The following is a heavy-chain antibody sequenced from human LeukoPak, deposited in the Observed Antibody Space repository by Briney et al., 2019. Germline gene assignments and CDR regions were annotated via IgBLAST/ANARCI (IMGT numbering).Heavy chain of an antibody. CDR3: VRSYDWVFDY. J-gene: IGHJ4*02. D-gene: IGHD1-1*01. CDR2: TFYRSKWYN. CDR1: GDSVSRHDLT. V-gene: IGHV6-1*01. Sequence: SQTLSLTCAISGDSVSRHDLTWDWVRQSPSRGLEWLGRTFYRSKWYNDYAVSVKSRITVSPDISKNQFSLHLNSVTPEDTAVYYCVRSYDWVFDYWGQGTRVTVSS.